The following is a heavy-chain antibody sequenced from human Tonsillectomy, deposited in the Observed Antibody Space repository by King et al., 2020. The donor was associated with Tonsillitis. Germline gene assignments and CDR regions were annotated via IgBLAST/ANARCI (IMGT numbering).Heavy chain of an antibody. CDR2: IRTYNGKP. CDR3: ARGSYGDSPAFDI. J-gene: IGHJ3*02. Sequence: QLVQSGAEVKKPGASVKVSCKASGYTFISYGISWVRQAPGQGLEGMGWIRTYNGKPNYAQKLQGRVTLTTDTSTSTAYMELKSLRSDDTAVYYCARGSYGDSPAFDIWGQGTMVTVSS. V-gene: IGHV1-18*01. D-gene: IGHD4-17*01. CDR1: GYTFISYG.